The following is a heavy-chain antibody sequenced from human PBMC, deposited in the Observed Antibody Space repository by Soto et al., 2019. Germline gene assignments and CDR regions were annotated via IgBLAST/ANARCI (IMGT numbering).Heavy chain of an antibody. CDR3: AKDRGYSNPSEFDY. D-gene: IGHD4-4*01. V-gene: IGHV3-21*01. CDR1: XXXXXXXS. Sequence: EVQLVESGGDXXXXGGXXXXXCXASXXXXXXXSMNXXXXAPGRGLEWVSSISSSSSFIYYADSVKGRFTISRDNAKNSLFLQMSSLRAEDTAVYYCAKDRGYSNPSEFDYWGQGTLVTVSS. J-gene: IGHJ4*02. CDR2: ISSSSSFI.